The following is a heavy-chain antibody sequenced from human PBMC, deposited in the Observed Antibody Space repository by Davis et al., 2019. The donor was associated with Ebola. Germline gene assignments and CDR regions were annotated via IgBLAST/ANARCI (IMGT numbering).Heavy chain of an antibody. CDR2: ISSSGSTI. Sequence: GESLKISCAASGFTFSDYYMSWIRQAPGKGLEWVSYISSSGSTIYYADSVKGRFTISRHNSKNTLYLQMNSLRAEDTAVYYCARSPRYSYGNYFDYWGQGTLVTVSS. CDR1: GFTFSDYY. J-gene: IGHJ4*02. V-gene: IGHV3-11*01. CDR3: ARSPRYSYGNYFDY. D-gene: IGHD5-18*01.